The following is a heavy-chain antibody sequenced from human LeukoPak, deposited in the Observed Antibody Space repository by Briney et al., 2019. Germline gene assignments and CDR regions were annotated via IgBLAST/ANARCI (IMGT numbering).Heavy chain of an antibody. V-gene: IGHV4-34*01. J-gene: IGHJ4*02. CDR3: ARISHSGWYLG. D-gene: IGHD6-19*01. Sequence: PSETLSLTCAVYGGSFSGYYWSWIRQPPGKGLEWIGEINHSGSTNYNPSLKSRVTISVDTSKNQFSLKLSSVTAADTAVYYCARISHSGWYLGWGQGTLVTVSS. CDR1: GGSFSGYY. CDR2: INHSGST.